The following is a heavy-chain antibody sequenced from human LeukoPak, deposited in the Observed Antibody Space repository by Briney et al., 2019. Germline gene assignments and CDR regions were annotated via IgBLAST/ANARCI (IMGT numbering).Heavy chain of an antibody. CDR1: GGSISSYY. V-gene: IGHV4-59*01. J-gene: IGHJ4*02. Sequence: SETLSLTCTVSGGSISSYYWSWIRQPPGKGLEWIGYIYNSGSTNYNPSLKSRVTISIDTSKNQFSLKLNSVTAADTAVYYCASGNYRLYFDYWGQGTLVTVSS. CDR3: ASGNYRLYFDY. D-gene: IGHD1-7*01. CDR2: IYNSGST.